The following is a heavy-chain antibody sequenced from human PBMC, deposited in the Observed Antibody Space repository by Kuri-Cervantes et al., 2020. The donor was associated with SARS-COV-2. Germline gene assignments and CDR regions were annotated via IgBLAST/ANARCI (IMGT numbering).Heavy chain of an antibody. Sequence: GGSLRLSCAASVYTFTNYGMHWVRQAPGKRLEWVAVISFDGSKRYFGDSVKGRFTISRDNSNNTLYLQMNSLRPEDTAVYYCAQDVQYCTRTSCSHYDYYGMDVWGQGTTVTVSS. J-gene: IGHJ6*02. CDR1: VYTFTNYG. V-gene: IGHV3-30*18. CDR2: ISFDGSKR. CDR3: AQDVQYCTRTSCSHYDYYGMDV. D-gene: IGHD2-2*01.